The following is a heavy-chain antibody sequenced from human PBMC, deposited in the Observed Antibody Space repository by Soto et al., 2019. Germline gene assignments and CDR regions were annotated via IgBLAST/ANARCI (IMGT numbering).Heavy chain of an antibody. CDR1: GYTFTSYG. J-gene: IGHJ4*02. CDR3: ARDWFGIDY. D-gene: IGHD3-16*01. Sequence: QVQLVQSGAEVKKPGASVKVSCKASGYTFTSYGISWVRQAPGQGLEWMGWINPYNGNTNYAQKLQGRDTMTTDTSTNTPYMELRSLKSDDTAVYYCARDWFGIDYWGQGTLVTVSA. V-gene: IGHV1-18*01. CDR2: INPYNGNT.